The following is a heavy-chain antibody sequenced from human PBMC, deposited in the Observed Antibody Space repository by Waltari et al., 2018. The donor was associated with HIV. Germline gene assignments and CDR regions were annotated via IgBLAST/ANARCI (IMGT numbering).Heavy chain of an antibody. CDR1: GYSLLAHY. D-gene: IGHD3-16*01. Sequence: QVQLVQSGAEVKMPGGSVRVSCKASGYSLLAHYVHWVRQAPGQGLLWMRRSSPKSGVTNDPQKVQGRVSMTRETSISTAYLEVTTLRSDDTAVYYCARGFFQNDLRGLFDLWGRGTLVTVSS. CDR2: SSPKSGVT. CDR3: ARGFFQNDLRGLFDL. J-gene: IGHJ2*01. V-gene: IGHV1-2*06.